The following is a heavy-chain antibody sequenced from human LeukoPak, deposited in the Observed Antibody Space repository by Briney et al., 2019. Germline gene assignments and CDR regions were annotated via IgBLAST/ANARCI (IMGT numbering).Heavy chain of an antibody. V-gene: IGHV3-30*02. CDR3: ARDGVVATIGDNWFDP. D-gene: IGHD5-12*01. J-gene: IGHJ5*02. CDR2: IRYDGGNT. CDR1: GFIFSNYA. Sequence: GGSLRLSCAASGFIFSNYAMQWVRQAPGMGLEWVAFIRYDGGNTYYADSVKGRFTISRDNVKNSLFLQMNSLRVEDTALYYCARDGVVATIGDNWFDPWGQGTLVIVSS.